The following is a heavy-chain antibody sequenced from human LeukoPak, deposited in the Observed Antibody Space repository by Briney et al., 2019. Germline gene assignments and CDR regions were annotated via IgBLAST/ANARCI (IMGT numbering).Heavy chain of an antibody. CDR3: ARHPNYHYHYMDV. CDR2: IYYSGST. Sequence: PSGTLSLTCTVSGGSISSSSYYWGWIRQPPGKGLEWIGSIYYSGSTYYNPSLKSRVTISVDTSKNQFSLKVSSVTAADTAVYYCARHPNYHYHYMDVWGKGTMVTISS. CDR1: GGSISSSSYY. V-gene: IGHV4-39*01. J-gene: IGHJ6*03.